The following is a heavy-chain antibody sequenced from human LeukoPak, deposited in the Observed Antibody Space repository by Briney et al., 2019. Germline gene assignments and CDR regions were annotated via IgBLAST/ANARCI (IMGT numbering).Heavy chain of an antibody. CDR1: RNSFTNYW. J-gene: IGHJ3*02. V-gene: IGHV5-51*01. Sequence: GESLKISCKGSRNSFTNYWIGWVRQMPGKGLEWMGIIYPGDSDTRYSPSFRGQVTISADKSISTAYLQWNSLKASDTAIYYCARTIVGPTSGASDIWGQGTMVTVSS. CDR2: IYPGDSDT. CDR3: ARTIVGPTSGASDI. D-gene: IGHD1-26*01.